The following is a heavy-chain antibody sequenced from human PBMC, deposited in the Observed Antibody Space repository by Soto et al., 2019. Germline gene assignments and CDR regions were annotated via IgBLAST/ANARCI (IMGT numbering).Heavy chain of an antibody. V-gene: IGHV3-48*03. CDR1: GFTFKTYA. CDR2: ISSSDSTI. CDR3: ARGDTDDYYYYYAMDV. D-gene: IGHD5-18*01. Sequence: LGGSLRLSCAASGFTFKTYAMNWVRQSPGKGLEWISYISSSDSTIDYADSVKGRFTISRDNAKNSLYLQMNSLRPEDTAVYYCARGDTDDYYYYYAMDVWGQGTTVTVSS. J-gene: IGHJ6*02.